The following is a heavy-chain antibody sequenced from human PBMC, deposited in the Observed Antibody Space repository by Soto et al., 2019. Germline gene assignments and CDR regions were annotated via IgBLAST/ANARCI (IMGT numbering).Heavy chain of an antibody. V-gene: IGHV3-48*01. D-gene: IGHD6-19*01. CDR2: ISSSSSTI. Sequence: GGSLRLSCAASGFTFSSYSMNWVRQAPGKGLEWVSYISSSSSTIYYADSVKGRFTISRDNAKNSLYLQMNSLRAEDTAVYYCARRRTDAMGTLYSSGLGGFDYWGQGTLVTVSS. CDR3: ARRRTDAMGTLYSSGLGGFDY. CDR1: GFTFSSYS. J-gene: IGHJ4*02.